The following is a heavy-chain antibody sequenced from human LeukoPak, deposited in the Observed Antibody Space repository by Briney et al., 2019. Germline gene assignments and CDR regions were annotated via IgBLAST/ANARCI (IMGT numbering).Heavy chain of an antibody. CDR3: IGGYDLDY. CDR1: GGSISSGDYY. V-gene: IGHV4-31*03. Sequence: TASQTLSLTCTVSGGSISSGDYYWSWIRQHPGKGLEWIGYIYYSGSTYYNPSLKSRVTISVDTSKNQFSLKLSSVTAADTAVYYCIGGYDLDYWGQGTLVTVSS. D-gene: IGHD5-12*01. J-gene: IGHJ4*02. CDR2: IYYSGST.